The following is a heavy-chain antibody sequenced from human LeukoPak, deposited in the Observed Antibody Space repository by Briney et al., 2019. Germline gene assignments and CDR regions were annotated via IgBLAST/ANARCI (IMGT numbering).Heavy chain of an antibody. CDR3: ARVPRDDILTGSHFDY. Sequence: SGTLSLTCAVSGGSISSSNWWSWVSQPPGKSLEWLGDINYNGSTYHNPSLKSRVLISLETSKNQFSLKLSSVTAADTAVYYCARVPRDDILTGSHFDYWGQGTLVTVSS. CDR2: INYNGST. CDR1: GGSISSSNW. D-gene: IGHD3-9*01. J-gene: IGHJ4*02. V-gene: IGHV4-4*02.